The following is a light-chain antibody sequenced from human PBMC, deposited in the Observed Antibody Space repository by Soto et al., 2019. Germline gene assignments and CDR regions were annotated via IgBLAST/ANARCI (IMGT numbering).Light chain of an antibody. Sequence: EIVLTQSPGTLSLSPGERATLSCRASQSVSSSYLAWYQQKPGQAPRLLIYGASSRATGIPDRFSGSGSGTDFTLTISRLEPKDFAVYYCQQYGSSFGQGTKVDIK. CDR2: GAS. CDR1: QSVSSSY. V-gene: IGKV3-20*01. J-gene: IGKJ1*01. CDR3: QQYGSS.